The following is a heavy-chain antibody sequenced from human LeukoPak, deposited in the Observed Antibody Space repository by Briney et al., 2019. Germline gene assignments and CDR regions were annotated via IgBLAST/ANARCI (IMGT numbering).Heavy chain of an antibody. D-gene: IGHD6-19*01. CDR1: GGSISSYY. Sequence: SETLSLTCTVSGGSISSYYWSWIRQPPGKGLEWIGYICTSGSTNYNPSLKSRVTISVDTSKNQFSLKLSSVTAADTAVYYCARGGSGWYDWYFDLWGRGTLVTVSS. J-gene: IGHJ2*01. CDR2: ICTSGST. CDR3: ARGGSGWYDWYFDL. V-gene: IGHV4-4*09.